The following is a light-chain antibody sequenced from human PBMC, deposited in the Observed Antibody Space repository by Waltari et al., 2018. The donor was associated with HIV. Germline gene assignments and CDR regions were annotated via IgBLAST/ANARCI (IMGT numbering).Light chain of an antibody. CDR1: SSNICHNY. CDR3: GTWDTTLSAVV. Sequence: QSVLTQPPSVSAAPGETVIISCSACSSNICHNYFSWYQQLPGTAPKLFIYDDDLRHSGIPDRFSGSRSGTSATLGITGLQTGDEADYYCGTWDTTLSAVVFGGGTKLTVL. CDR2: DDD. J-gene: IGLJ2*01. V-gene: IGLV1-51*01.